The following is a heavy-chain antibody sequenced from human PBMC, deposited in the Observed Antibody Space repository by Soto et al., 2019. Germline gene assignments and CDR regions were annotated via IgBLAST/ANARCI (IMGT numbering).Heavy chain of an antibody. CDR3: ARVRAGTGNWFDP. D-gene: IGHD6-19*01. J-gene: IGHJ5*02. V-gene: IGHV4-61*01. CDR1: GGSVSSGSYY. CDR2: IYYSGST. Sequence: SETLSLTCTVSGGSVSSGSYYWSWIRQPPGKGLEWIGYIYYSGSTNYNPSLKSRVTISVDTSKNQFSLKLSSVTAADTAVYYCARVRAGTGNWFDPWGQGTLVTVSS.